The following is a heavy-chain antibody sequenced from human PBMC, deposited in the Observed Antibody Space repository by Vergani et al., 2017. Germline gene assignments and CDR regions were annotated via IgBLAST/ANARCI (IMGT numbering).Heavy chain of an antibody. Sequence: EVQLVESGGGLVQPGGSLRLSCAASGFTFSSYAMSWVRQAPGKGLEWVSAISGSGGSTYYADSVKGRFTISRDNSKNTLYLQMNSLRAEDTAVYYCAKGNDYGDYRTAARGRYFDYWGQGTLVTVSS. J-gene: IGHJ4*02. CDR3: AKGNDYGDYRTAARGRYFDY. CDR1: GFTFSSYA. CDR2: ISGSGGST. D-gene: IGHD4-17*01. V-gene: IGHV3-23*04.